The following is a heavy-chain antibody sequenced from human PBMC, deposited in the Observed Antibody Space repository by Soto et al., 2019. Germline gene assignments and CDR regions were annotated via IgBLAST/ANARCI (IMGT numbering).Heavy chain of an antibody. J-gene: IGHJ6*02. CDR3: ARDPPNFYYYGMDV. Sequence: GGSLRLSCIASGFTLSTYSMTWVRQAPGKGLEWLPYISKSSTTINYADSVKGRFTISRDNAKNSVYLEMSSLRDEDSAVYYCARDPPNFYYYGMDVWGQGTTVTVSS. CDR1: GFTLSTYS. CDR2: ISKSSTTI. V-gene: IGHV3-48*02.